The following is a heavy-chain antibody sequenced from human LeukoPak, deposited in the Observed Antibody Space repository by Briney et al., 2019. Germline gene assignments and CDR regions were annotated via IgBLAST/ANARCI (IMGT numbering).Heavy chain of an antibody. CDR1: GGSITSTSYR. CDR3: ARDRPATVMWFDP. J-gene: IGHJ5*02. V-gene: IGHV4-39*07. Sequence: SETLSLTCTVSGGSITSTSYRGWIRQPPGRGLEWIGSIYYSGTTYYNPSLKSRVTISVDTSKNQFSLQLNSVTAADTAVYYCARDRPATVMWFDPWGQGTLVTVSS. D-gene: IGHD1-1*01. CDR2: IYYSGTT.